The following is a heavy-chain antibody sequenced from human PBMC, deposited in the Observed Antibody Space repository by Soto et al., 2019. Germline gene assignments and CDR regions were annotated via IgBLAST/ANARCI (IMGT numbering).Heavy chain of an antibody. Sequence: QVQLVQSGAEVKKPGSSVKVSCKASGGTFSSYTISWVRQAPGQGLEWMGRIIPILGIANYAQKFQGRVRITADKSTRPAYMELSSLRSEDTAVYYCAREEGLGIPNAFDIWGQGTMVTVSS. V-gene: IGHV1-69*08. CDR3: AREEGLGIPNAFDI. D-gene: IGHD7-27*01. CDR1: GGTFSSYT. CDR2: IIPILGIA. J-gene: IGHJ3*02.